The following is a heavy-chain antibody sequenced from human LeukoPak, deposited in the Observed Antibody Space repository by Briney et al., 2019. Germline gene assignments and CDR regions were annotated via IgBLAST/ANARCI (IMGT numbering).Heavy chain of an antibody. D-gene: IGHD5-18*01. V-gene: IGHV3-23*01. J-gene: IGHJ4*02. CDR2: ISGSGGSGYNT. Sequence: GGSLRLSCAASGFTFSSYAMSWVRQAPGKGLEWVSAISGSGGSGYNTYYVDSVKGRFTISRDNSKNTLYLQMNSLRAEDTAVYYCAKGVQLWFAYYFDYWGQGTLVTVSS. CDR3: AKGVQLWFAYYFDY. CDR1: GFTFSSYA.